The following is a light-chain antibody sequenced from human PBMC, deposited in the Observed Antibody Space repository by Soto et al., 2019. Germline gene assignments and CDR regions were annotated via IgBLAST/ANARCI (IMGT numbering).Light chain of an antibody. CDR3: AIWDSSLSAYV. J-gene: IGLJ1*01. V-gene: IGLV1-51*02. Sequence: QSVLTQPPSVSAAPGQKVTISCSGSSSNIGNNYVSWYQQLPGTAPRLLIYENNKRPSGIPDRFSGSKSGTSATLGITGLQTGDEADYYCAIWDSSLSAYVFGTGTKVTVL. CDR2: ENN. CDR1: SSNIGNNY.